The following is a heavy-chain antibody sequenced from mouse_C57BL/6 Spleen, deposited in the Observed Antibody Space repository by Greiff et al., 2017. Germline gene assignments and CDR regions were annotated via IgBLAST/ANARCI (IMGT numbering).Heavy chain of an antibody. CDR3: ARYYYYGSSRAFFDY. J-gene: IGHJ2*01. Sequence: EVQLVESGGDLVKPGGSLKLSCAASGFTFSSYGMSWVRQTPDKRLEWVATISSGGSYTYYPDSVKGRFTISRDNAKNTLYLQMSSLKSEDTAMYYCARYYYYGSSRAFFDYWGQGTTLTVSS. D-gene: IGHD1-1*01. V-gene: IGHV5-6*01. CDR1: GFTFSSYG. CDR2: ISSGGSYT.